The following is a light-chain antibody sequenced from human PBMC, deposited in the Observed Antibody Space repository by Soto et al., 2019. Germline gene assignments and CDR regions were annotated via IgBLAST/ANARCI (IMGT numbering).Light chain of an antibody. CDR3: QQRASWVT. Sequence: EIVLTQSPVALSLSPGERATLSCRASQSVSSTLLTWYQQKPGQAPRLLIYGVSSRATGIPARFSGSGSETDFTLTISSLEPEDFAVYYCQQRASWVTFGQGTRLEIK. CDR2: GVS. CDR1: QSVSSTL. V-gene: IGKV3-11*01. J-gene: IGKJ5*01.